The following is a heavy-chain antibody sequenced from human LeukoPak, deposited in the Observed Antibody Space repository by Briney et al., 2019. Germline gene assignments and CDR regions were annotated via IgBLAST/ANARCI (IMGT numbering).Heavy chain of an antibody. CDR1: GGSISSSSYY. CDR2: IYTSGST. V-gene: IGHV4-61*02. Sequence: SETLSLTCTVSGGSISSSSYYWGWIRQPAGKGLEWIGRIYTSGSTNYNPSLKSRVTMSVDTSKNQFSLKLSSVTAADTAVYYCARDLVTTRDYYFDYWGQGTLVTVSS. D-gene: IGHD4-11*01. CDR3: ARDLVTTRDYYFDY. J-gene: IGHJ4*02.